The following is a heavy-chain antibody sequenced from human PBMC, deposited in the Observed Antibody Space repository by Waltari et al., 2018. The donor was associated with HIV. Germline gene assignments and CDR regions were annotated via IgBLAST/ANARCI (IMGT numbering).Heavy chain of an antibody. CDR2: IYYSGST. Sequence: QLQLQESGPGLVKPSETLSLTCTVSGGAISSRSYSWGWIRQPPGKGLEWIGSIYYSGSTYYNPSLKSRVTISVDTSKNQFSLKLSSVTAADTAVFYCARHGMSSGWYGNFDYWGQGTLVTVSS. CDR1: GGAISSRSYS. J-gene: IGHJ4*02. D-gene: IGHD6-19*01. CDR3: ARHGMSSGWYGNFDY. V-gene: IGHV4-39*01.